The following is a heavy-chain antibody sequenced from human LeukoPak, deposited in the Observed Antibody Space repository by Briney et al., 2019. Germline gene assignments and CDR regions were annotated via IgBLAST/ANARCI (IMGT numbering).Heavy chain of an antibody. J-gene: IGHJ4*02. CDR1: GGSISSYY. CDR3: ARAYGSSGYNDY. V-gene: IGHV4-59*01. Sequence: SETLSLTCTVSGGSISSYYWSWIRQPPGKGLEWIGYIYYSGSTNYNPSLKSRVTISVDTSKNQFSLKLSSVTAADTAVYYCARAYGSSGYNDYWGQGTLVTVSS. D-gene: IGHD3-22*01. CDR2: IYYSGST.